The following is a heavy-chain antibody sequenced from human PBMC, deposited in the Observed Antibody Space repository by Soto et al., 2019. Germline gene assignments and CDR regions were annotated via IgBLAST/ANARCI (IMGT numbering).Heavy chain of an antibody. V-gene: IGHV3-74*01. CDR2: IRGDFSIT. Sequence: GGSLRLSCAASGFTFSNYWMHWVRQAPVNGLVCVSRIRGDFSITNYADSVKGRFTISRDNAEKALHVQMNSLRAEDTAVYYCAREGGAANFDSWGQGTLVTVSS. J-gene: IGHJ4*02. D-gene: IGHD6-13*01. CDR1: GFTFSNYW. CDR3: AREGGAANFDS.